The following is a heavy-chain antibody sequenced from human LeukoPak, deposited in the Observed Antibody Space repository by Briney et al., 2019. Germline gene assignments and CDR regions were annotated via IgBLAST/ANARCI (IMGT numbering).Heavy chain of an antibody. D-gene: IGHD6-13*01. CDR3: ARDRDSSSWYPDSAGEQYYFDY. J-gene: IGHJ4*02. CDR1: GYTFTIYA. Sequence: ASVTVSFTSSGYTFTIYAISWVRQAPGQGREWMGGIIPIYGAANYAQKLQGRVTITADKFTSTTYMDLSSLRSEDTAVYYCARDRDSSSWYPDSAGEQYYFDYWGQGTLVTVSS. V-gene: IGHV1-69*06. CDR2: IIPIYGAA.